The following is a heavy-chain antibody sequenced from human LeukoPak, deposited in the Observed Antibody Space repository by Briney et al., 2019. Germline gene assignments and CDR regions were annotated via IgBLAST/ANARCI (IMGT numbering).Heavy chain of an antibody. J-gene: IGHJ5*02. Sequence: TLSLTCAVSGGSISSGGYSWSWIRQPPGKGLEWIGYIYHSGSTYYNPSLKSRVTISVDRSKNQFSLKLSSVTAADTAVYYCARGAGFYDISTGYYRFDWFDPWGQGTLVTVSS. D-gene: IGHD3-9*01. CDR2: IYHSGST. V-gene: IGHV4-30-2*01. CDR1: GGSISSGGYS. CDR3: ARGAGFYDISTGYYRFDWFDP.